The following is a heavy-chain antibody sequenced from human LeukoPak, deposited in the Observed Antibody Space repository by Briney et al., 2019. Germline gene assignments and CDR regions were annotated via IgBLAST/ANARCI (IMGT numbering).Heavy chain of an antibody. Sequence: GGALRLSCAASGFTFSSYGMNWVRQAPGKGLEWVSGISYSGGSTYYADSVKGRFTISRDNCKNTLYLQMNSLRAEDTAVYYCARDPPSVAGTFDSWGQGTLSPPPQ. CDR2: ISYSGGST. CDR3: ARDPPSVAGTFDS. D-gene: IGHD6-19*01. CDR1: GFTFSSYG. V-gene: IGHV3-23*01. J-gene: IGHJ4*02.